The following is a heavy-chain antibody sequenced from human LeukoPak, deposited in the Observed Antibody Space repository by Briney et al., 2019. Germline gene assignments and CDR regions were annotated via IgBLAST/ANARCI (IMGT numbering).Heavy chain of an antibody. V-gene: IGHV3-21*01. D-gene: IGHD2-15*01. CDR3: ARDGGYCSGGSCYYYGMDA. CDR2: ITSSSSYI. Sequence: GGSLRLSCAASGFTFNSYTISWVRRAPGKGLEWVSSITSSSSYIYYADSLKGRFTISRDNAKNSLYLQMNSLRAEDTAVYYCARDGGYCSGGSCYYYGMDAWGQGTTVTVSS. J-gene: IGHJ6*02. CDR1: GFTFNSYT.